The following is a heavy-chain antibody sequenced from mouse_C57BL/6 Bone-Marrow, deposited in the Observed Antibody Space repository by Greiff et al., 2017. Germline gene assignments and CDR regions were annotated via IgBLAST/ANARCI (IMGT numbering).Heavy chain of an antibody. CDR1: GYAFTNYL. D-gene: IGHD2-1*01. J-gene: IGHJ1*03. V-gene: IGHV1-54*01. Sequence: QVQLQQSGAELVRPGTSVKVSCKASGYAFTNYLIEWVKQRPGQGLEWLGVINPGSGGTNYNAKLKGKATMTADKYSSTSYMQLSSLASEDAAVYCCARGGNLLWYWYFDVWGTGTTVTVSS. CDR3: ARGGNLLWYWYFDV. CDR2: INPGSGGT.